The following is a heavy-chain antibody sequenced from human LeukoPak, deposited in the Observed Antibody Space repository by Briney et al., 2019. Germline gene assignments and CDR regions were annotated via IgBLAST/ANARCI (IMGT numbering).Heavy chain of an antibody. D-gene: IGHD3-9*01. V-gene: IGHV4-59*11. CDR1: GGSLSGHF. CDR2: IHSSGST. J-gene: IGHJ4*02. CDR3: ARDPGDTDWYNFDF. Sequence: SDTLSLTCTVSGGSLSGHFWSWFRRPPGKGLENIGYIHSSGSTNYNPSYKSRVTVSLEMSKNQFSLSLSSVTAADTAVYYCARDPGDTDWYNFDFWGQGILVIVSS.